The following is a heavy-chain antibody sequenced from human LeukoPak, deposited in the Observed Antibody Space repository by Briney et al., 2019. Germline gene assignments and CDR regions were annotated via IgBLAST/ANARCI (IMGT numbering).Heavy chain of an antibody. J-gene: IGHJ5*02. CDR3: ARDMGLGRYYDSTGYYDGGRWFDP. Sequence: ASVKVSCKASAYTFTSYDINWVRQATGQGLEWMGWINAGNGNTKYSQKFQGRVTISRDTSASTAYMELSSLRSEDTAVYYCARDMGLGRYYDSTGYYDGGRWFDPWGQGTLVTVSS. CDR2: INAGNGNT. CDR1: AYTFTSYD. D-gene: IGHD3-22*01. V-gene: IGHV1-3*01.